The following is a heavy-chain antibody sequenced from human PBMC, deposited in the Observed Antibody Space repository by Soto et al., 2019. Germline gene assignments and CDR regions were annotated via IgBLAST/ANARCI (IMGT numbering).Heavy chain of an antibody. J-gene: IGHJ4*02. Sequence: QVQLQESGPGLVKPSETLSLTCSVSGGSISGGSYYWSWIRQPPGKGLEWIGYIYHSGSTNYNPSLKSRVTISLDTSKNQFSLNLRSVSAADTAVYFCARSVSVGEADSWGQGILVTVSS. D-gene: IGHD3-10*01. CDR3: ARSVSVGEADS. V-gene: IGHV4-61*01. CDR2: IYHSGST. CDR1: GGSISGGSYY.